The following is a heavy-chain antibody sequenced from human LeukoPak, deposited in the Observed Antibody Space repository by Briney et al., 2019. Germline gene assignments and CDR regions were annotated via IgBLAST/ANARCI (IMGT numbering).Heavy chain of an antibody. CDR3: ARLLSNYDILTGYRVYYYGMDV. D-gene: IGHD3-9*01. V-gene: IGHV5-51*01. Sequence: GESLKISCKGSRYSFTSYWIGWVRQMPGKGLEWMGIIYPGDSDTRYSPSFQGQVTISADKSISTAYLQWSSLKASDTAMYYCARLLSNYDILTGYRVYYYGMDVWGQGTTVTVSS. CDR1: RYSFTSYW. J-gene: IGHJ6*02. CDR2: IYPGDSDT.